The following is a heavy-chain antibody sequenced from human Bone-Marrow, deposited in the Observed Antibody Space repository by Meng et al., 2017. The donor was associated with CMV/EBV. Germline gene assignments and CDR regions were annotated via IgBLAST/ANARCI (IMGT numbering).Heavy chain of an antibody. CDR1: GGTFSSYA. V-gene: IGHV1-69*05. D-gene: IGHD3-10*01. Sequence: SVMVSCQASGGTFSSYAISWVRQAPRQGLEWMGGIIPIFGTANYAQKFQGRVTITTDESTSTVYMELSSLRSEDTAVYDCARGLYYYGSGSWSYGMDVWGHGTTVTVSS. J-gene: IGHJ6*02. CDR3: ARGLYYYGSGSWSYGMDV. CDR2: IIPIFGTA.